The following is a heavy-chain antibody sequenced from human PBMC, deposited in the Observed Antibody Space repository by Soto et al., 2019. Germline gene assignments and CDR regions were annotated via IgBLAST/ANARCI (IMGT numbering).Heavy chain of an antibody. CDR1: GGTFSSYA. Sequence: GASVKVSCKASGGTFSSYAISWVRQAPGQGLEWMGGIIPIFGTANYAQKFQGRVTITADESTSTAYMELSSLRSEDTAVYYCARDPHNWNDGYYYYYYGMDVWGQG. D-gene: IGHD1-1*01. J-gene: IGHJ6*02. CDR3: ARDPHNWNDGYYYYYYGMDV. CDR2: IIPIFGTA. V-gene: IGHV1-69*13.